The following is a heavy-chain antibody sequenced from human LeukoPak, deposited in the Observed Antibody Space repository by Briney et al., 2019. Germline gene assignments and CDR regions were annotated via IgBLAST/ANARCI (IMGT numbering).Heavy chain of an antibody. Sequence: SETLSLTCTVSGGSISSGDYYWSWIRQPPGKGLEWIGYIYYSGSTYYNPSLKSRVTISVDTSKNQFSLKLSSVTAADTAVYYCARGRVKWQLVPREFDYWGQGTLVTVSS. J-gene: IGHJ4*02. V-gene: IGHV4-30-4*01. D-gene: IGHD6-13*01. CDR1: GGSISSGDYY. CDR2: IYYSGST. CDR3: ARGRVKWQLVPREFDY.